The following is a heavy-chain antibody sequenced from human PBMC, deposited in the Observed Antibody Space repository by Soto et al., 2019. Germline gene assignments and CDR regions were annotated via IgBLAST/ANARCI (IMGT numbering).Heavy chain of an antibody. D-gene: IGHD3-22*01. Sequence: PSETLSLTCTVSGGSVSSGSYYWSWIRQPPGKGLEWIGYIYYSGSTNYNPSLKSRVTISVDTSKNQFSLKLSSVTAADTAVYYCARGVYYYDSSGHYSHAFDIWGQGTMVTVSS. V-gene: IGHV4-61*01. CDR3: ARGVYYYDSSGHYSHAFDI. J-gene: IGHJ3*02. CDR1: GGSVSSGSYY. CDR2: IYYSGST.